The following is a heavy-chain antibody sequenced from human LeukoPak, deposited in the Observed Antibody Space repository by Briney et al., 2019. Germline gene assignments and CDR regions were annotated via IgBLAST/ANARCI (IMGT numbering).Heavy chain of an antibody. D-gene: IGHD3-9*01. V-gene: IGHV2-5*02. Sequence: SAPTLVKPTRTLTLTCTFSGFSLNTSGVGLGWIRQPPGKALEWLALIYWDDDKRYSPSLKSRLTITKDTSKNQVVLTMTNMDPVDTATYYCAHQTGDVLRYFDWLFDYWGQGTLVTVSS. CDR3: AHQTGDVLRYFDWLFDY. CDR2: IYWDDDK. CDR1: GFSLNTSGVG. J-gene: IGHJ4*02.